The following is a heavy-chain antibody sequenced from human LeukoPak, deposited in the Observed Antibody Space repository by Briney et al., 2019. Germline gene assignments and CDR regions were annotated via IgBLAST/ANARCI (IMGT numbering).Heavy chain of an antibody. Sequence: GASVKVSCKASGYTFTGYYMHWVRQAPGQGLEWMGWINPNSGGTNYAQKFQGRVTMTRDMSTSTVYMELSSLRSEDTAVYFCARGPMITFGGVIVDYNYYMDVWAKGTTVTVSS. V-gene: IGHV1-2*02. CDR2: INPNSGGT. J-gene: IGHJ6*03. CDR3: ARGPMITFGGVIVDYNYYMDV. D-gene: IGHD3-16*02. CDR1: GYTFTGYY.